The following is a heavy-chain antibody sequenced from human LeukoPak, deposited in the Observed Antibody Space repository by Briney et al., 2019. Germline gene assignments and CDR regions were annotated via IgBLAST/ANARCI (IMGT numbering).Heavy chain of an antibody. CDR3: AREGFWSGYNYYYYYMDV. Sequence: GGSLRLSCAASGFTFSSYSMNWVRQAPGKGLEWVSSISCSSSYIYYADSVKGRFTISRDNAKNSLYLQMNSLRAEDTAVYYCAREGFWSGYNYYYYYMDVWGKGTTVTVSS. CDR2: ISCSSSYI. V-gene: IGHV3-21*01. J-gene: IGHJ6*03. D-gene: IGHD3-3*01. CDR1: GFTFSSYS.